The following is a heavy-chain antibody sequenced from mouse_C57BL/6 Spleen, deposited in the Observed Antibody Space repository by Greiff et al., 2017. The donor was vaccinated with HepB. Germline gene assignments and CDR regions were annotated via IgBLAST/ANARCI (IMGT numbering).Heavy chain of an antibody. D-gene: IGHD2-4*01. CDR1: GYTFTDYY. V-gene: IGHV1-26*01. J-gene: IGHJ2*01. CDR3: ARFFYDYDGGADY. Sequence: EVQLQQSGPELVKPGASVKISCKASGYTFTDYYMNWVKQSHGKSLEWIGDINPNNGGTSYNQKFKGKATLTVDKSSSTAYMELRSLTSEDSAVYYCARFFYDYDGGADYWGQGTTLTVSS. CDR2: INPNNGGT.